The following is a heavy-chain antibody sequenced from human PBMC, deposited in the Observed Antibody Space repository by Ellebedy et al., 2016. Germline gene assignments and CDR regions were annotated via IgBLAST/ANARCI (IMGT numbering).Heavy chain of an antibody. V-gene: IGHV4-59*01. CDR1: GGSISSYY. CDR3: ARGDPCSDGGDCYNYYYYGMDV. D-gene: IGHD2-21*02. Sequence: SETLSLTCTVSGGSISSYYWSWIRQPPGKGLEWIGYIYYSGSTNYNPSLKSRVTISVDTSKNQFSLKLSSVTAADTAVYYCARGDPCSDGGDCYNYYYYGMDVWGQGTTVTVSS. J-gene: IGHJ6*02. CDR2: IYYSGST.